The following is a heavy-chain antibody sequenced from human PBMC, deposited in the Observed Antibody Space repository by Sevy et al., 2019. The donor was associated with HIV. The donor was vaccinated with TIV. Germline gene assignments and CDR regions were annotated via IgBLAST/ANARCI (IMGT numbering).Heavy chain of an antibody. D-gene: IGHD5-18*01. Sequence: SETLSLTCTVSGDSVSSGSYFWSWIRQPPGKGLEWIGYISYSGSTNYNPSLKSRVTISVDTSKKQFSLKLTSVTAADTDVYFCARGSRGYSYGWGQGTLVTVSS. CDR2: ISYSGST. CDR3: ARGSRGYSYG. V-gene: IGHV4-61*01. J-gene: IGHJ4*02. CDR1: GDSVSSGSYF.